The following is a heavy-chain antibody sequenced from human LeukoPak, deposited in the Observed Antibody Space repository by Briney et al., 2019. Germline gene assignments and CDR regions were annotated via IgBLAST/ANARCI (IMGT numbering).Heavy chain of an antibody. CDR2: IKGDGSST. CDR1: GFTFSGYW. Sequence: GGSLRLSCSASGFTFSGYWMHWVRQAPGKGLVWVSRIKGDGSSTTYADSVKGRFTVSRDISKNTLYLQMNSLRAEDTAVYYCAKSFTSGGSCYSPSDYRGQGTLVTVSS. V-gene: IGHV3-74*01. CDR3: AKSFTSGGSCYSPSDY. J-gene: IGHJ4*02. D-gene: IGHD2-15*01.